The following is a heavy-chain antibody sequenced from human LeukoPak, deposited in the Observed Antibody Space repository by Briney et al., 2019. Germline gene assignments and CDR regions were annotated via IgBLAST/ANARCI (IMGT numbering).Heavy chain of an antibody. D-gene: IGHD2-2*01. J-gene: IGHJ4*02. CDR2: IIPIFGTA. CDR1: GGTFSSYA. V-gene: IGHV1-69*05. CDR3: ARDSYYCSSTSCYREYFDY. Sequence: SVKVSCKASGGTFSSYAISWVRQAPGQGLEWMGGIIPIFGTANYAQKFQGRVTITTDESTSTAYMELSSLRSEDTAVYYCARDSYYCSSTSCYREYFDYWGQGTLVTVSS.